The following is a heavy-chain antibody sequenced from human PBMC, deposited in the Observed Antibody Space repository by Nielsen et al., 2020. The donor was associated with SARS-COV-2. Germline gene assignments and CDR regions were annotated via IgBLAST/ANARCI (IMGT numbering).Heavy chain of an antibody. Sequence: ASVKVSCKASGYTFTSYGISWVRQAPGQGLEWMGWISAYNGNTNYAQKLQGRVTMTTDTSTSTAYMELRSLRSDDTAMYYCARSPGMTTFGVWLDAWGQGTPVTVAS. V-gene: IGHV1-18*01. J-gene: IGHJ5*02. CDR3: ARSPGMTTFGVWLDA. CDR2: ISAYNGNT. CDR1: GYTFTSYG. D-gene: IGHD3-16*01.